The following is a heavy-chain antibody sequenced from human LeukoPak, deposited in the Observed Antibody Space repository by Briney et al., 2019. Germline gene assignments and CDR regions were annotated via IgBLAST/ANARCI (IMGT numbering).Heavy chain of an antibody. CDR2: IWYDGSNK. CDR1: GFTFSSYG. D-gene: IGHD2-15*01. J-gene: IGHJ6*02. CDR3: ARDGVVVVAATHSYYYYYGMDV. V-gene: IGHV3-33*01. Sequence: PGRSLRLSCAASGFTFSSYGMHWVRQAPGKGLEWVAVIWYDGSNKYYADSVKGRFTISRDNSKNTLYLQMNSLRAEDTAVYYCARDGVVVVAATHSYYYYYGMDVWGQGTTVTVSS.